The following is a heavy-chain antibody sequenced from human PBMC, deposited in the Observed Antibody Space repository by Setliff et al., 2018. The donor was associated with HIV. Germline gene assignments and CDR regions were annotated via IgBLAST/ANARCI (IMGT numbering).Heavy chain of an antibody. J-gene: IGHJ2*01. CDR3: ARPSAGGGYNYWYFDL. CDR1: GASSAASVNDFF. D-gene: IGHD5-12*01. Sequence: PSETLSLTCSVSGASSAASVNDFFWSWIRQPPGKGLEWIGYIYTTESTNYNPSLKSRVTISVDTSKNQFSLKLSSVTAADTAVYYCARPSAGGGYNYWYFDLWGRGTLVTVSS. V-gene: IGHV4-4*09. CDR2: IYTTEST.